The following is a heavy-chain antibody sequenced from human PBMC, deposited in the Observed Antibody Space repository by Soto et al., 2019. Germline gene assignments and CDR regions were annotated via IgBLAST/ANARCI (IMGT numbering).Heavy chain of an antibody. J-gene: IGHJ4*02. D-gene: IGHD6-19*01. Sequence: PSETLSLTCTVSGGSISSYFWSWIRQPPGKGLEWIGYIYYSGSTNYNPSLKSRATISVDMSKNQFSLNLTSVTAADTAVYYCARIKRWIAVAGTFDYWGQGALVTVSS. CDR1: GGSISSYF. V-gene: IGHV4-59*01. CDR3: ARIKRWIAVAGTFDY. CDR2: IYYSGST.